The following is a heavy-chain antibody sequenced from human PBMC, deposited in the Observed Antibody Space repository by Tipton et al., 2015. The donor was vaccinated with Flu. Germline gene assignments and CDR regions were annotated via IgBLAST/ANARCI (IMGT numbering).Heavy chain of an antibody. CDR3: ARGLRDGYNPHDAFDI. CDR1: GGSISTYY. Sequence: TLSLTCTVSGGSISTYYWSWIRLPPGKGLEWIGYIYYSGSTNYNPSLKSRVTISVDTSKNQFSLKLSSVTAADTAVYYCARGLRDGYNPHDAFDIWGQGTMVTVSS. D-gene: IGHD5-24*01. CDR2: IYYSGST. J-gene: IGHJ3*02. V-gene: IGHV4-59*01.